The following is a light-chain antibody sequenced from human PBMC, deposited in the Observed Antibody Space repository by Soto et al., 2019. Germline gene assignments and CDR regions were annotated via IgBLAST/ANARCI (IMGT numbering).Light chain of an antibody. CDR2: AAS. CDR3: QQTYSMPVT. CDR1: KSIVSF. Sequence: DVQMTQSPSSLSASVGDRVTITCRASKSIVSFLNWYQQRPGTAPKLLIFAASNLESGVPSRFSGRGSATDFTLSISSLQPEDFATYFCQQTYSMPVTFGQGTKLEMK. J-gene: IGKJ2*01. V-gene: IGKV1-39*01.